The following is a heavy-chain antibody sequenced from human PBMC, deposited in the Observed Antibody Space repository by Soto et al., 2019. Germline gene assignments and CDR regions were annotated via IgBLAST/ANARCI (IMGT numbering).Heavy chain of an antibody. V-gene: IGHV1-2*02. CDR1: GYTFTGYF. D-gene: IGHD6-6*01. Sequence: ASVKVSCKASGYTFTGYFMHWVRQAPGQGLEWMGWINPYSGGADYAQSFQGRVTMTRDTSISTVYMELSRLRFDDTAVYYCARAHTSSSGVDYWGQGTLVTVSS. CDR3: ARAHTSSSGVDY. CDR2: INPYSGGA. J-gene: IGHJ4*02.